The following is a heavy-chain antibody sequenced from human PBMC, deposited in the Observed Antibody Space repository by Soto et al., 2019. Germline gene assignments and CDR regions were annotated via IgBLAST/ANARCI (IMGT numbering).Heavy chain of an antibody. V-gene: IGHV4-31*03. CDR1: GDSISSGDYY. J-gene: IGHJ4*02. CDR3: ARALGSSPLSY. D-gene: IGHD3-10*01. Sequence: TLSLTCNVSGDSISSGDYYWTWIRHHPGKGLEWIGYLHHSGITHYNPSLKSRVTTSVDTTKNQFSLSLSSVTAADTAVYYCARALGSSPLSYWGQGTLVTVSS. CDR2: LHHSGIT.